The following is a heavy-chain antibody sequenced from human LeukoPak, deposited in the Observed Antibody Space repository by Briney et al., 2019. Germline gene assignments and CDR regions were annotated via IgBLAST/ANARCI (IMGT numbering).Heavy chain of an antibody. CDR2: ISGSGGST. CDR3: AKRGFYDGSGRFYFDN. Sequence: GGSLRLSCAASGFTFSSHAMSWVRQAPGKGLEWVSGISGSGGSTYYADSVQGRFTISRDNSKHTLYLQMNSLRAEDTAVYYCAKRGFYDGSGRFYFDNWGQGTLVTVSS. J-gene: IGHJ4*02. CDR1: GFTFSSHA. V-gene: IGHV3-23*01. D-gene: IGHD3-22*01.